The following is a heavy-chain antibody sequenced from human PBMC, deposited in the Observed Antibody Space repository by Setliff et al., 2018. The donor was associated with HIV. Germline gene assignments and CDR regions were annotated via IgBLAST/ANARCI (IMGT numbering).Heavy chain of an antibody. CDR2: INHTGNT. Sequence: KLPETLSLTCAVYGGSFSGYHWNWIRQFPGKGLEWIGEINHTGNTQYNPSLKSRVTMSEETSKNQFSLKLKSVTAADTAIYFCARQTATGTSATFDSWGQGSLVTVSS. CDR1: GGSFSGYH. CDR3: ARQTATGTSATFDS. J-gene: IGHJ4*02. V-gene: IGHV4-34*01. D-gene: IGHD2-21*02.